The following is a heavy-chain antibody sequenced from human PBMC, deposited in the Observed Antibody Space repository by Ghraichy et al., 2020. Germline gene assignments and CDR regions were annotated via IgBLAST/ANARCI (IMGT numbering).Heavy chain of an antibody. Sequence: GESLNISCAASGFTFSSYTMNWVRQAPGKGLEWVSGIRGSGGSTNYADSVKGRFTISRDNSKNTLYLQMNGLRAEDTAIYYCAKFPRDSSSLSWGQGTLVTVSS. CDR2: IRGSGGST. CDR1: GFTFSSYT. V-gene: IGHV3-23*01. D-gene: IGHD3-22*01. J-gene: IGHJ5*02. CDR3: AKFPRDSSSLS.